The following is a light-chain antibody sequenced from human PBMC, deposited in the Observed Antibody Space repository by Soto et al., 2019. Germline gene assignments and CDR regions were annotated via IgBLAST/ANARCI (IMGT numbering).Light chain of an antibody. CDR3: QSYDSSLSGFYV. J-gene: IGLJ1*01. V-gene: IGLV1-40*01. Sequence: QSVLTQPPSVSGAPGQRVTISCTGSSANIGAGYDVHWYQHLPGTAPKLLIYGNSNRPSGVPARFSASKSGTSASLAITGLQAEDEADYYCQSYDSSLSGFYVFGTGTKVTV. CDR2: GNS. CDR1: SANIGAGYD.